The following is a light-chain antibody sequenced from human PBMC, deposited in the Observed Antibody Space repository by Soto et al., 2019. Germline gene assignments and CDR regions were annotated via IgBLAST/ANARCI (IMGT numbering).Light chain of an antibody. CDR3: QQLNNYPRT. J-gene: IGKJ1*01. V-gene: IGKV1-9*01. CDR2: TAS. Sequence: DIQMTQSPSTLSASVGDRVTITCRASQGISSYLAWHQQKPGKAPNLLISTASTLQSGVPSRFSGSGSGTEFTLTISSLQPEDFATYYCQQLNNYPRTFGQGTKVDIK. CDR1: QGISSY.